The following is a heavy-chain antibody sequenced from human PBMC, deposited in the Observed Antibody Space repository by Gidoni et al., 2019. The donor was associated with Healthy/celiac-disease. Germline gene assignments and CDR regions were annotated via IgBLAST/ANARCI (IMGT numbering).Heavy chain of an antibody. Sequence: QVQLVQSGAEVKKPGASVKVSCKASGYTFTSYYMHWVRQAPGQGLEWMGIINPSGGSTSYAQKFQGRVTMTRDTSTSTVYMELSSLRSEDTAVYYCARDVSTVTNRWYFDYWGQGTLVTVSS. CDR2: INPSGGST. CDR1: GYTFTSYY. V-gene: IGHV1-46*03. J-gene: IGHJ4*02. CDR3: ARDVSTVTNRWYFDY. D-gene: IGHD4-17*01.